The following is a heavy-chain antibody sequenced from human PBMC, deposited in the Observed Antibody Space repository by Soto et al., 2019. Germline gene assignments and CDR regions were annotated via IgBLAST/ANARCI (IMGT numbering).Heavy chain of an antibody. V-gene: IGHV1-2*02. CDR2: INPETGGT. CDR1: GYTFTGYY. D-gene: IGHD2-2*01. Sequence: ASVNVSCKASGYTFTGYYVHWVREAPGQGLEWMGWINPETGGTSYAQKFQGRVTLSRDTSINTAYLELSRLRFDDAAVYFCARERYQVISDGMDVWGQGTTVTVSS. J-gene: IGHJ6*02. CDR3: ARERYQVISDGMDV.